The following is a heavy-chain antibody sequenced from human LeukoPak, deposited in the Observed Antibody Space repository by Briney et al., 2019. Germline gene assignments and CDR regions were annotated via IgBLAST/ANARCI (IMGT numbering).Heavy chain of an antibody. CDR2: INFSGGTT. CDR3: ARARAVFDY. Sequence: ASVKVSCKASGYTFTSYYMHWVRQAPGQGLEWMGIINFSGGTTSYPQKFQGRVTMTRDTSMSTVYMELSRLRSDDTAVYYCARARAVFDYWGQGTLVTVSS. CDR1: GYTFTSYY. D-gene: IGHD3-10*01. J-gene: IGHJ4*02. V-gene: IGHV1-46*01.